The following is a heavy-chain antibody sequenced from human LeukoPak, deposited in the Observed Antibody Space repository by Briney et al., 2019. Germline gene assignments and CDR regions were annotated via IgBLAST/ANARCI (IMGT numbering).Heavy chain of an antibody. CDR2: IKSKTDGGTT. D-gene: IGHD3-10*01. Sequence: GGSLRLSCAASGFTFSNAWMSWVRQAPGKGLEWVGRIKSKTDGGTTDYAAPVKGRFTISRGDSKNTLYLQMNSLKTEDTAVYYCTTVEYYYGSGIPYWYFDLWGRGTLVTVSS. V-gene: IGHV3-15*01. CDR1: GFTFSNAW. CDR3: TTVEYYYGSGIPYWYFDL. J-gene: IGHJ2*01.